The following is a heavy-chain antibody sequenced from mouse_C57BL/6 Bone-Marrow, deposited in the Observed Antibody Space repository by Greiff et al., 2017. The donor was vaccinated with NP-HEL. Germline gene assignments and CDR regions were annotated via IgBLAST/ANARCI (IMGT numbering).Heavy chain of an antibody. CDR3: ARHRTGWFAD. D-gene: IGHD4-1*01. V-gene: IGHV5-6*01. CDR1: GFTFSRYG. CDR2: ISRGGSYT. J-gene: IGHJ3*01. Sequence: VHLLASWGYFLPPGGSLKLSCAASGFTFSRYGLSLVRPTPDPSLSWVATISRGGSYTYYPDSVKGRFTISRDNAKNTLYLQRSSLKSEDTAMYYCARHRTGWFADWGKGTLVTVAA.